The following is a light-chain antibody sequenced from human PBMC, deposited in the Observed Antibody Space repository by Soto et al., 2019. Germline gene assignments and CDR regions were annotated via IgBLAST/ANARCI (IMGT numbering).Light chain of an antibody. Sequence: EIVMTQSPDTLSVSPGERATLSCRASQSVSDNLAWYQQKPGQPPSLLIYGASTRATGVPSRFSGSGSGRDFTLTISSLQCEDFAVYYCQHCNDWSAFGQGTRLEIK. CDR1: QSVSDN. CDR3: QHCNDWSA. CDR2: GAS. J-gene: IGKJ5*01. V-gene: IGKV3-15*01.